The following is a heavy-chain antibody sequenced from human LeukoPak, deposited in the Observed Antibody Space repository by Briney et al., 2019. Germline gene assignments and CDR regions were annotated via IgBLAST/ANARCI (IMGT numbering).Heavy chain of an antibody. J-gene: IGHJ4*02. Sequence: SETLSLTSTVSGASISDYYWNWIRQPPGKGLEWIGYIYYSGSTNYNPSLKSRVTISVDTSKNQFSLKLSSVTAADTAVYYCARAKAAAGIDYFDYWGQGTLVTVSS. CDR2: IYYSGST. D-gene: IGHD6-13*01. CDR1: GASISDYY. CDR3: ARAKAAAGIDYFDY. V-gene: IGHV4-59*13.